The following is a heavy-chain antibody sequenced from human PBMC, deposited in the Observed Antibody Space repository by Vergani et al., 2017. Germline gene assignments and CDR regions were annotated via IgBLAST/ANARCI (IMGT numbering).Heavy chain of an antibody. Sequence: EVQLVESGGGLVQPGGSLKLSCAASGFTFSGSAMHWVRQASGKGLEWVGRIRSKANSYATAYAASVKGRFTISRDDSKNTAYLQMNSLKTEDTAVYYCTRRGSEGRYFDWFARTPTYYYMDVWGKGTTVTVSS. D-gene: IGHD3-9*01. J-gene: IGHJ6*03. CDR2: IRSKANSYAT. CDR3: TRRGSEGRYFDWFARTPTYYYMDV. V-gene: IGHV3-73*01. CDR1: GFTFSGSA.